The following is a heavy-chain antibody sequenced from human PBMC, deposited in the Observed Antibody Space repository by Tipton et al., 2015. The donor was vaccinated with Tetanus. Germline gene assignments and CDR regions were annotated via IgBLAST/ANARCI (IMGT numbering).Heavy chain of an antibody. D-gene: IGHD1-26*01. CDR2: IDPNRGST. CDR3: GRDGWDYIYLGMGV. J-gene: IGHJ6*02. V-gene: IGHV1-2*02. Sequence: QVQLVQSGAEVKKPGASVKVSCKASGYTFSGYYMYWVRQAPGQGLEGMGWIDPNRGSTVYAQKFQGRVTMTRDTSISTAYMELRSLRADGRAVFYCGRDGWDYIYLGMGVWGPGTPVTV. CDR1: GYTFSGYY.